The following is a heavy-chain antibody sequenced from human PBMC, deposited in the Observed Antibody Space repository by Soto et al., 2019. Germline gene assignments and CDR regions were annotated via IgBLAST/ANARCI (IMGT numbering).Heavy chain of an antibody. Sequence: QVQLVQSGAEVKKPGSSVRVSCKASGGTFSSYAISWVRQAPGQGLEWMGGIIPIFGTANYAQKFQGRVTITADESTSTAYMELSSLRSEDTAVYYCARRVRYFDWSPLGWYFDLWGRGTLVTVSS. CDR2: IIPIFGTA. CDR3: ARRVRYFDWSPLGWYFDL. D-gene: IGHD3-9*01. CDR1: GGTFSSYA. V-gene: IGHV1-69*01. J-gene: IGHJ2*01.